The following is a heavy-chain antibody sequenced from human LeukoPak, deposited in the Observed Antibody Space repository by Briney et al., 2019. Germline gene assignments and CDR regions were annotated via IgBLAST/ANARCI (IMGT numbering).Heavy chain of an antibody. CDR1: GDSINIYY. CDR2: IYYSGST. Sequence: PSETLSLTCTVSGDSINIYYWTWIRQPPGKGLEWIGYIYYSGSTNYNPSLKSRVTISVDTSKNQFSLKLDSVTAADTAVYYCARQVPYTSRPHYWGQGTLVTVSS. CDR3: ARQVPYTSRPHY. D-gene: IGHD2-2*01. V-gene: IGHV4-59*08. J-gene: IGHJ4*02.